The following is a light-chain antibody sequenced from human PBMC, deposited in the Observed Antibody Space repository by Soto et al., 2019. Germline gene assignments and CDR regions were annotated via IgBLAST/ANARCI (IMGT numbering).Light chain of an antibody. CDR2: GTS. CDR3: QQYVSLFEGFT. Sequence: EIVLTQSPGTLSLSPGERATLSCRASQSVSSSKLAWYQQKPGQAPRLLIYGTSSRATGIPDRFSGSGSGTDLTLTISRLEPEAFAVYYCQQYVSLFEGFTFGPGTTVDIK. CDR1: QSVSSSK. J-gene: IGKJ3*01. V-gene: IGKV3-20*01.